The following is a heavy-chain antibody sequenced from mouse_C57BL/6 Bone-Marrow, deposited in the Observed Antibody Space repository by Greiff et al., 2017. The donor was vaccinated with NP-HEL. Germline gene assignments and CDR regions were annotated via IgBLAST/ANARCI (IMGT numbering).Heavy chain of an antibody. J-gene: IGHJ1*03. CDR1: GFTFSNYW. CDR3: TVPYDYEDWYFDV. D-gene: IGHD2-4*01. Sequence: EVKVEESGGGLVQPGGSMKLSCVASGFTFSNYWMNWVRQSPEKGLEWVAQIRLKSDNYATHYAESVKGRFTISRDDSKRSVYLQMNNLRAEDTGIYYCTVPYDYEDWYFDVWGTGTTVTVSS. V-gene: IGHV6-3*01. CDR2: IRLKSDNYAT.